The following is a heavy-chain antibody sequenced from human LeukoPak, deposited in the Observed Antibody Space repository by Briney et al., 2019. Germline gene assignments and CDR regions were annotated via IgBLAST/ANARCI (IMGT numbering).Heavy chain of an antibody. CDR3: AKDMNYGSGSYGQFYY. Sequence: RSLXLSCAASGFTFDDYAMHWVRQAPGKGLEWVSGISWNSGSMGYADSVKGRFTISRDNAKNSLYLQMNSLRAEDTALYYCAKDMNYGSGSYGQFYYWGQGTLVTVSS. D-gene: IGHD3-10*01. CDR1: GFTFDDYA. CDR2: ISWNSGSM. J-gene: IGHJ4*02. V-gene: IGHV3-9*01.